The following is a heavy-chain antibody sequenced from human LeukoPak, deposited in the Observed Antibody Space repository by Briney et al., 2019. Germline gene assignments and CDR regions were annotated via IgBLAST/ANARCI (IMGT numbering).Heavy chain of an antibody. Sequence: ASVKVSCKASGYTFTSYYMHWVRQAPGQGLEWVGIINPNAGSTSYAQKLQGRVTLTRDTSTSTVYMELSSLRFEDTAVYYCARGSSPLGLFGWFDPWGQGTLVTVSS. D-gene: IGHD3-16*01. CDR1: GYTFTSYY. V-gene: IGHV1-46*01. J-gene: IGHJ5*02. CDR3: ARGSSPLGLFGWFDP. CDR2: INPNAGST.